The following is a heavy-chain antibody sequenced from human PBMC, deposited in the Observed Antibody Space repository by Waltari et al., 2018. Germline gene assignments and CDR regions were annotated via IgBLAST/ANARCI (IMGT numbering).Heavy chain of an antibody. CDR3: TSWRVVAGTGWFDS. CDR2: IRNSGGNT. D-gene: IGHD2-15*01. Sequence: EVQLLESGGGLVQPGGSLRLPCAASGFSFSNHDRAWVRQAPGKGLGWVSGIRNSGGNTYYGDSVKGRFAISRDKSRNTLHLQMNGLRAEDTAIYYCTSWRVVAGTGWFDSWGQGTLVTVSS. J-gene: IGHJ5*01. V-gene: IGHV3-23*01. CDR1: GFSFSNHD.